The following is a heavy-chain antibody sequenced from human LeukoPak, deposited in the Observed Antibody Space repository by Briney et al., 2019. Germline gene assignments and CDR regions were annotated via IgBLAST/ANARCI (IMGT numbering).Heavy chain of an antibody. V-gene: IGHV1-2*02. CDR3: ARDGNWGGYYYYYMDV. CDR2: INPNSGGT. J-gene: IGHJ6*03. CDR1: GYTFTGYY. D-gene: IGHD7-27*01. Sequence: GASVKVSCKASGYTFTGYYMHWVRQAPGQGLEWMGWINPNSGGTNYAQEFQGRVTMTRDTSISTAYMELSRLRSDDTAVYYCARDGNWGGYYYYYMDVWGKGTTVTVSS.